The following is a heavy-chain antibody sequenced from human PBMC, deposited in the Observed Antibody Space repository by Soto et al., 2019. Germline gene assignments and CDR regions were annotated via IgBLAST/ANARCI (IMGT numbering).Heavy chain of an antibody. CDR3: TRATWYSEY. V-gene: IGHV4-59*11. D-gene: IGHD5-12*01. Sequence: QVQLQESGPGLVKPSETLSLTCSVSGGSISNHYWSWIRQPPGKGLEWIGYIYYNGNTNYNPSLKSPVTMSVDTSRNQISLKLPTVTAADTAVCYCTRATWYSEYWGQGTLVTV. CDR1: GGSISNHY. J-gene: IGHJ4*02. CDR2: IYYNGNT.